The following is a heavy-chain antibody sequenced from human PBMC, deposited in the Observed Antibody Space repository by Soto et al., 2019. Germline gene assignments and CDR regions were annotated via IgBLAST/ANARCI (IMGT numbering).Heavy chain of an antibody. V-gene: IGHV1-18*01. Sequence: GASVKVSCKASGNNFSDYYLQWVRQAPGQGLEWMGWINTYNSNTKYAQKLEGRVTMTADTFTSIAYMELRSLTSDDTAVYYCAREGFCSSGSCALYSHEYFGMDVWGQGTTVTVSS. CDR2: INTYNSNT. CDR3: AREGFCSSGSCALYSHEYFGMDV. J-gene: IGHJ6*02. D-gene: IGHD2-15*01. CDR1: GNNFSDYY.